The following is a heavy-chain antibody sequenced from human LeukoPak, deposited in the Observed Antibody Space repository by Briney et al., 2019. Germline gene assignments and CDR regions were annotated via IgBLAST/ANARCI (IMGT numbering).Heavy chain of an antibody. CDR1: GFTFSNYD. V-gene: IGHV3-23*01. CDR2: ISGSGGST. CDR3: AKSLNPFDY. J-gene: IGHJ4*02. Sequence: SGGSLRLSCEASGFTFSNYDMIWVRQAPGKGLEWVSIISGSGGSTYYGDSVKGRFTISRDNSKNTLYLEMNSLRVEDTAVYYCAKSLNPFDYWGQGTLVTVSS.